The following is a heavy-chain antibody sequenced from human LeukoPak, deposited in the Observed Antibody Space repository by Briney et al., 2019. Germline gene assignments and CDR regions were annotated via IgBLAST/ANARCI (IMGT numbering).Heavy chain of an antibody. J-gene: IGHJ5*02. CDR3: ARDPGGGYSYGLNWFDP. V-gene: IGHV3-48*04. CDR2: ISSSGSTI. Sequence: GGSLRLSCAASGFTFSSYSMNWVRQAPGKGLEWVSSISSSGSTIYYADSVKGRFTISRDNAKNSLYLQMNSLRAEDTAVYYCARDPGGGYSYGLNWFDPWGQGTLVTVSS. CDR1: GFTFSSYS. D-gene: IGHD5-18*01.